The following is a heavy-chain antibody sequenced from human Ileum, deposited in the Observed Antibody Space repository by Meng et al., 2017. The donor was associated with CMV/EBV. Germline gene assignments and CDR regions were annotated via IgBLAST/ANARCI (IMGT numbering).Heavy chain of an antibody. J-gene: IGHJ6*02. D-gene: IGHD3-22*01. CDR3: ARVDSMNVMEC. CDR1: GGSLSGYY. Sequence: SETLSLTCTVSGGSLSGYYRSWIRQSPEKGLEWIGEINQSGGTNYKPALRSRVNITVDKSKNQFYLKLTSVTAADTGVFYCARVDSMNVMECWGQGTTVTVSS. CDR2: INQSGGT. V-gene: IGHV4-34*01.